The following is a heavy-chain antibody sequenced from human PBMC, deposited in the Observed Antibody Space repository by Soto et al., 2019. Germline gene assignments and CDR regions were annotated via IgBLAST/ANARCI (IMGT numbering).Heavy chain of an antibody. CDR3: ASSNIAAAGFYYYGMDV. Sequence: QVQLQESGPGLVKPSETLSLTCTVSGGSISSYYWSWIRQPPGKGLEWIGYVYYSGSTTYNPALTSRVTISVDTSKNPSSLKLSSVTAADTAVYYCASSNIAAAGFYYYGMDVWGRGTTVTVSS. CDR1: GGSISSYY. V-gene: IGHV4-59*01. CDR2: VYYSGST. J-gene: IGHJ6*02. D-gene: IGHD6-13*01.